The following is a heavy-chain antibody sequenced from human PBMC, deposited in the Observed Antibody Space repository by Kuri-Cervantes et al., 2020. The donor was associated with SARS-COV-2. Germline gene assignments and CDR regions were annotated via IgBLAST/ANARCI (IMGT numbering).Heavy chain of an antibody. CDR2: ISYDGSNK. V-gene: IGHV3-30*04. J-gene: IGHJ6*03. Sequence: GGSLRLSCAASGFTFSSYAMHWVRQAPGKGLEWVAVISYDGSNKYYADSVKGRFTISRDNSKNTLYLQMNSLRAEDTAVYYCARDGVVVPAATNPPPYYYYYMDVWGKGTTVTVSS. D-gene: IGHD2-2*01. CDR1: GFTFSSYA. CDR3: ARDGVVVPAATNPPPYYYYYMDV.